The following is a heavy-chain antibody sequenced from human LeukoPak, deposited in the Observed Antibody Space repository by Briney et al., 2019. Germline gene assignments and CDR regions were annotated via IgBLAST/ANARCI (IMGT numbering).Heavy chain of an antibody. V-gene: IGHV4-59*08. D-gene: IGHD3-16*02. CDR2: IYDNGYT. J-gene: IGHJ5*02. CDR1: GGSMSTYY. Sequence: PSETLSLTCTVSGGSMSTYYWSWIRQPPGKGLEWIGYIYDNGYTHYNPSLKSRVSISLATSKSQFSLNLSSVTAADTAVYYCARRAFGGVIAANWFDPWGQGTLVTVSS. CDR3: ARRAFGGVIAANWFDP.